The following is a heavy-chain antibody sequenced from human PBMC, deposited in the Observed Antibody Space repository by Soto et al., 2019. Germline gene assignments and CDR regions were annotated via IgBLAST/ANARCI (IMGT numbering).Heavy chain of an antibody. CDR3: ARLQYTVVTAFDV. V-gene: IGHV4-59*07. CDR2: VSYNGNT. J-gene: IGHJ3*01. CDR1: GGSITPYY. D-gene: IGHD2-15*01. Sequence: QVQLKESGPGLVKPADTLSLKCTVSGGSITPYYWSWIRQTPGVGLEWIGYVSYNGNTNYNPSLKSRVSISADTSKNEFSLKLTSLTAADAAIYFCARLQYTVVTAFDVWGQGTMVAVSS.